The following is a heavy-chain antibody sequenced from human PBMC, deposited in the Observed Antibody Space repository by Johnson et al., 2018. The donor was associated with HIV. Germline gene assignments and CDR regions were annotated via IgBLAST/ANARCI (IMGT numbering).Heavy chain of an antibody. Sequence: QVQPVESGGGLVKPAGPLRLSRAGSGFTFSDHYMSWVRPAPGKGLAWVSYISSSGSTIYYADSLKGRFTISRDNAKNSLYLQMNSLRAEDTAVYYCARDRKSGSYGVDAFDIWGQGTTVTVSS. J-gene: IGHJ3*02. CDR2: ISSSGSTI. CDR1: GFTFSDHY. CDR3: ARDRKSGSYGVDAFDI. V-gene: IGHV3-11*04. D-gene: IGHD1-26*01.